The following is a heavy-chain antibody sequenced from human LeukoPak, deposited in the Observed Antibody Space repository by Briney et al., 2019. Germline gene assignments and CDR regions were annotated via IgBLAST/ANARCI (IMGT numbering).Heavy chain of an antibody. D-gene: IGHD2-8*01. Sequence: SETLSLTCTVSGGSISSSSYYWGWIRQPPGKGLEWIGSIYYSGSTYYNPSLKSRVTISVDTSKNQFSLKLSSVTAADTAVYYCARHASVSRLWYFDLWGRGTLVTVSS. CDR1: GGSISSSSYY. J-gene: IGHJ2*01. CDR3: ARHASVSRLWYFDL. V-gene: IGHV4-39*01. CDR2: IYYSGST.